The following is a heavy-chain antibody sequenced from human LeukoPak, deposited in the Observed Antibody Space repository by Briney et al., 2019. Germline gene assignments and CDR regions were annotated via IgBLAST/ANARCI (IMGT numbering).Heavy chain of an antibody. CDR3: ARHSYGAGSFHFDY. CDR1: GFTFSTYW. Sequence: GSLRLSCAASGFTFSTYWMSWVRQPPGKGLEWIGSIYYSGSTYYNPSLKSRVIISVDTSKNQFSLKLSSVTAADTAVYYCARHSYGAGSFHFDYWGQGTLVTVSS. V-gene: IGHV4-39*01. D-gene: IGHD3-10*01. CDR2: IYYSGST. J-gene: IGHJ4*02.